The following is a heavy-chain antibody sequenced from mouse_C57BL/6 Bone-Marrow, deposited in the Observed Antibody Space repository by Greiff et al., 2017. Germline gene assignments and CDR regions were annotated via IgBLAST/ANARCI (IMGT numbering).Heavy chain of an antibody. CDR2: IDPSDSYT. CDR3: AREDGLYFDY. V-gene: IGHV1-69*01. D-gene: IGHD2-3*01. Sequence: VQLQQPGAELVMPGASVKLSCKASGYTFTSYWMHWVKQRPGQGLEWIGEIDPSDSYTNYNQKFKGKSTLTVDKSSSTAYMQLSSLTSEDSAVYYCAREDGLYFDYWGQGTTLTVSS. CDR1: GYTFTSYW. J-gene: IGHJ2*01.